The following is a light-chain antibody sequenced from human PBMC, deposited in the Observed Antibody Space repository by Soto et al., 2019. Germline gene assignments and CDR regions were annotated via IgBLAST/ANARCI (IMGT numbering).Light chain of an antibody. Sequence: EIVLTQSPGTLSLSPGEIATLSCRASQSVSNNYLAWYQQKPGQAPRLLIYGASSRATGIPDRFSGSGSGTDFTLTISRLEPEDFAVYYCQQYGSSRITFGQGTRLEIK. J-gene: IGKJ5*01. V-gene: IGKV3-20*01. CDR2: GAS. CDR3: QQYGSSRIT. CDR1: QSVSNNY.